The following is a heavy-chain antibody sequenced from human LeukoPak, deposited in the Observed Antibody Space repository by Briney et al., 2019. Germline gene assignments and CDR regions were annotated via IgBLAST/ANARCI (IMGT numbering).Heavy chain of an antibody. V-gene: IGHV1-8*01. D-gene: IGHD6-13*01. CDR2: MNPNSGNT. J-gene: IGHJ6*02. CDR3: ARGLYSSSWYEIYYYYGMDV. Sequence: ASVKVSCKASGYTFTSYDINWVRQATGQGLEWMGWMNPNSGNTGYAQKFQGGVTMTRNTSISTAYMELSSLRSEDTAVYYCARGLYSSSWYEIYYYYGMDVWGQGTTVTVSS. CDR1: GYTFTSYD.